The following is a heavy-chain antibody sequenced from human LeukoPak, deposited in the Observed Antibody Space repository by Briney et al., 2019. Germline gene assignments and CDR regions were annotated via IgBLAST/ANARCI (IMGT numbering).Heavy chain of an antibody. V-gene: IGHV4-4*09. CDR3: ARIGTAMIDY. Sequence: SETLSLTCTVSGGSISSYYWSWIRQPPGKGLEWIGYIYHSGSTYYNPSLKSRVTISVDRSKNQFSLKLSSVTAADTAVYYCARIGTAMIDYWGQGTLVTVSS. CDR2: IYHSGST. J-gene: IGHJ4*02. D-gene: IGHD5-18*01. CDR1: GGSISSYY.